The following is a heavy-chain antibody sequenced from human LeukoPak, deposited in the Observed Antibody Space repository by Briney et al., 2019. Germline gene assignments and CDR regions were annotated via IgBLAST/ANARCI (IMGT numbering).Heavy chain of an antibody. CDR3: ARDFRFLDDF. CDR1: GFTFSSYW. D-gene: IGHD3-3*01. J-gene: IGHJ4*02. Sequence: GGSLRLSCAASGFTFSSYWMTWVRQTPGKGLEWVANIKQDGSENYYVDSVKGRFTISRDNAKNSLYLQMNSLRAEDTAVYCCARDFRFLDDFWGQGTLVTVSS. CDR2: IKQDGSEN. V-gene: IGHV3-7*01.